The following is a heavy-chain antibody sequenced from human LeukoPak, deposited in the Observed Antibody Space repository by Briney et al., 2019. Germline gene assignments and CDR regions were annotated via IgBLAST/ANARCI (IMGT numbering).Heavy chain of an antibody. CDR1: GGSFSGYY. Sequence: SETLSLTCAVYGGSFSGYYWSWIRQPPGKGLEWIGEINHSGSTNYNPSLKSRVTISVDTSKNQFSLKLSSVTAADTAVYYCARAGLYCSGGSCYPLGYYMGVWGKGTTVTVSS. CDR3: ARAGLYCSGGSCYPLGYYMGV. D-gene: IGHD2-15*01. J-gene: IGHJ6*03. CDR2: INHSGST. V-gene: IGHV4-34*01.